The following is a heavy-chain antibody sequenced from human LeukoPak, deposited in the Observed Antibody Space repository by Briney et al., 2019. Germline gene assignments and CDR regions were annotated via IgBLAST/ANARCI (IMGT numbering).Heavy chain of an antibody. CDR3: AKRSPGTSGFDY. CDR2: ISGSGGST. Sequence: PGGSLRLPCAASEFTFSSYAMSWVRQAPGKGLEWVSGISGSGGSTSYADSVKGRFTISRDNSKNTLYLQMNSLRAEDTAVYYCAKRSPGTSGFDYWGQGTLVTVSS. V-gene: IGHV3-23*01. CDR1: EFTFSSYA. D-gene: IGHD1/OR15-1a*01. J-gene: IGHJ4*02.